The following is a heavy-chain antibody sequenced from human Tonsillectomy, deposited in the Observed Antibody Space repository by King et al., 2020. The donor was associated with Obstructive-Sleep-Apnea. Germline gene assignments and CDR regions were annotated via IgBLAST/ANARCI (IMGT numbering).Heavy chain of an antibody. CDR1: GFTFSSYA. V-gene: IGHV3-30-3*01. D-gene: IGHD3-10*01. Sequence: VQLVESGGGVVQPGRSLRLSCAASGFTFSSYAMHWVRQAPGKGLEWVAVISYDGSNKYYADSVKGRFTISRDNSKNTLYLQMNSLRAEDTAVYYCAREPGGYLLDYWGQGTLVTVSS. CDR2: ISYDGSNK. J-gene: IGHJ4*02. CDR3: AREPGGYLLDY.